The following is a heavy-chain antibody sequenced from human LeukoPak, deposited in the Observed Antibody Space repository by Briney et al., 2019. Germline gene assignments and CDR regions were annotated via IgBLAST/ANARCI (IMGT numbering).Heavy chain of an antibody. V-gene: IGHV3-23*01. CDR1: GFTFSSYA. D-gene: IGHD6-19*01. Sequence: AGGSLRLSCAASGFTFSSYAMSWVRQAPGKGLEWVSAISGSGGSIYYADSVKGRFTISRDNSKNTLYLQMNSLRAEDTAVYYCAKDLGWLVQYYFDYWGQGTLVTVSS. J-gene: IGHJ4*02. CDR2: ISGSGGSI. CDR3: AKDLGWLVQYYFDY.